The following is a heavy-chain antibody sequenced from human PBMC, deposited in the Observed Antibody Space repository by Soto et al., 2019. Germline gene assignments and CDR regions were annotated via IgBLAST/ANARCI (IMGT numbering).Heavy chain of an antibody. CDR2: IYWDDDK. CDR1: GFSLTTRGVG. J-gene: IGHJ5*02. Sequence: QITLTESGPPLVKPTPTLTLTCTFSGFSLTTRGVGVGWIRQPPGKALECLALIYWDDDKRYSPSLQSRLSITKDTSKNQVVLTMTNVDPVDTATYYCAHIPNYYQYDWFDPWGQGTLVSVSS. V-gene: IGHV2-5*02. D-gene: IGHD3-16*01. CDR3: AHIPNYYQYDWFDP.